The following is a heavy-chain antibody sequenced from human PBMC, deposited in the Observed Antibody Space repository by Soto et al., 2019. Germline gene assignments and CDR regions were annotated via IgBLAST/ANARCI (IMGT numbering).Heavy chain of an antibody. V-gene: IGHV1-69*06. CDR2: IIPIFGTA. J-gene: IGHJ4*02. CDR1: GGTFSSYA. D-gene: IGHD3-22*01. CDR3: ARDNRAYYYDSSGPFDY. Sequence: QVQLVQSGAEVKKPGSSVKVSCKASGGTFSSYAISWVRQAPGQGLEWMGGIIPIFGTANYAQKFQGRVTITADKSTSTAYMELSSLRSEDTAVYYCARDNRAYYYDSSGPFDYWGQGTLVTVSS.